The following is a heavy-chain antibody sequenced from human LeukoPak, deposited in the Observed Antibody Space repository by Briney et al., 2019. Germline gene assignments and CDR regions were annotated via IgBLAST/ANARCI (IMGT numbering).Heavy chain of an antibody. CDR2: IYYSGST. D-gene: IGHD2-15*01. Sequence: PSETLSLTCTVSVGSISSGGYYWTWIRQHPGKGLEWIGYIYYSGSTYYNPSLKSRVTISVDTSKNQFSLKLSSVTAADTAVYYCARGTVVRGSGFDPWGQGTLVTVSS. J-gene: IGHJ5*02. V-gene: IGHV4-31*03. CDR3: ARGTVVRGSGFDP. CDR1: VGSISSGGYY.